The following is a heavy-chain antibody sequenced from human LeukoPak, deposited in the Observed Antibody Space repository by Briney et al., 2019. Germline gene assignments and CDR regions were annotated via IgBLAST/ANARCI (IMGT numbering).Heavy chain of an antibody. CDR3: AKGGEHQYSNYEVNYYYYMDV. CDR2: IYSGGST. Sequence: GGSLRLSCAASGFTVSSNYMSWVRQAPGKGLEWVSMIYSGGSTYYADSVKGRFTISRDNSKNTLFLQMSSLRAEDTAVYYCAKGGEHQYSNYEVNYYYYMDVWGKGTTVTVSS. V-gene: IGHV3-66*01. D-gene: IGHD4-11*01. CDR1: GFTVSSNY. J-gene: IGHJ6*03.